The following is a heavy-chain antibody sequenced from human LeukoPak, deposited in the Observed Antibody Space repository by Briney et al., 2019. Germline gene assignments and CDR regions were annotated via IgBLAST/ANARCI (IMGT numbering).Heavy chain of an antibody. V-gene: IGHV3-23*01. CDR3: AKDGDGSGSYYY. D-gene: IGHD3-10*01. J-gene: IGHJ4*02. CDR1: GFTFSSYA. Sequence: GGSLRLSCAASGFTFSSYAMSWVRQAPGKGLEWVSAICGSGGSTYYADSVKGRFTISSDNAKNTLYLQMNSLRAEDTAVYYCAKDGDGSGSYYYWGQGTLVTVSS. CDR2: ICGSGGST.